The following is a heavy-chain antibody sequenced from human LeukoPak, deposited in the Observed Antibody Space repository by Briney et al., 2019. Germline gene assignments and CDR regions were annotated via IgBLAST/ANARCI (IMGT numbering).Heavy chain of an antibody. J-gene: IGHJ5*02. CDR2: ISGDGASI. D-gene: IGHD2-2*02. CDR3: AKSQPSAISWFDP. V-gene: IGHV3-43*02. CDR1: GFTFDDYA. Sequence: GGSLRLSCAASGFTFDDYAMHWVRQAPGKGLEWVSLISGDGASIYYADSVKGRFTISRDNSKNTLWLQMNSLRDEDTAVYYCAKSQPSAISWFDPWGQGTLVTVSS.